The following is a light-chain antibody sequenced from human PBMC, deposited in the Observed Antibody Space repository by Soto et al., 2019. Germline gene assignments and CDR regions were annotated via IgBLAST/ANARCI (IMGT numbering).Light chain of an antibody. CDR3: HQHGGSPET. CDR1: QSLSSSQ. CDR2: GAS. V-gene: IGKV3-20*01. J-gene: IGKJ1*01. Sequence: EIVLTQSPGTLSLSPGERATLSCRASQSLSSSQLAWYQQKPGQAPRLLIYGASNRATGIPDRFIGSGSGTEFILTISRLEPDDFAIYHCHQHGGSPETFGQGTKVDIK.